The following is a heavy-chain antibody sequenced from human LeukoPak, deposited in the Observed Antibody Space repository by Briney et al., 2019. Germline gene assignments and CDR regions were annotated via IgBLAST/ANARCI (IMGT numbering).Heavy chain of an antibody. CDR1: GYTFTSYY. J-gene: IGHJ4*02. D-gene: IGHD6-19*01. Sequence: ASVKVSCKASGYTFTSYYMHWVRQAPGQGLEWMGIINPSGGSTSYAQKFQGRVTMTRDTSTSAAYMELSSLRSEDTAVYYCAREVDIAVAGDWGQGTLVTVSS. CDR3: AREVDIAVAGD. V-gene: IGHV1-46*01. CDR2: INPSGGST.